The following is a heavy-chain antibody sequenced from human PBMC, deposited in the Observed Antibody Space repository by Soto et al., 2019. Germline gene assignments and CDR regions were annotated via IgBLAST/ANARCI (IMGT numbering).Heavy chain of an antibody. CDR3: AKDLAIRDFWSGDEYYFDY. CDR1: GFTFSSYA. Sequence: EVQLLESGGGLVQPGGSLRLSCAASGFTFSSYAMSWVRQAPGKGLEWVSAISGSGGSTYYADSVKGRFTISRDNSKNTLYLQMNSLRAEDTAVYYCAKDLAIRDFWSGDEYYFDYWGQGTLVTVSS. CDR2: ISGSGGST. V-gene: IGHV3-23*01. J-gene: IGHJ4*02. D-gene: IGHD3-3*01.